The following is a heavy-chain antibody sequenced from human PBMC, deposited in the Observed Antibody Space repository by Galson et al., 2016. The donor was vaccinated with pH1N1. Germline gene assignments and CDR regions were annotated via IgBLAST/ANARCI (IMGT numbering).Heavy chain of an antibody. CDR1: GGSISSGGYY. CDR3: ARAQAAADPYYYYYMDV. D-gene: IGHD6-13*01. J-gene: IGHJ6*03. CDR2: IYYSGST. V-gene: IGHV4-31*03. Sequence: TLSLTCTVSGGSISSGGYYWSWIRQHPGKGLEWIGYIYYSGSTYYNPSLKSRVTISVDTSKNQFSLKLSSVTAADTAVYYCARAQAAADPYYYYYMDVWGKGTTVTVSS.